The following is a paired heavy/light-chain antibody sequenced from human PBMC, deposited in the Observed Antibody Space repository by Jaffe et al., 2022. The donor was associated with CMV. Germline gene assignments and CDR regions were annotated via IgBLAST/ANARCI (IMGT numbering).Light chain of an antibody. V-gene: IGKV1-17*03. CDR3: LQHKSYPLT. CDR1: QGVSNS. J-gene: IGKJ4*01. Sequence: DIQMTQSPSAMSASVGDRVTITCRASQGVSNSLAWFQQKPGKVPKRLIYAASSLQSGVPSRFSGSGSGTEFTLTISSLQPEDFATYYCLQHKSYPLTFGGGTKVEIK. CDR2: AAS.
Heavy chain of an antibody. J-gene: IGHJ4*02. CDR1: GFTLSSYA. CDR3: AKVVAVPGKPDY. D-gene: IGHD6-19*01. V-gene: IGHV3-23*01. Sequence: EVQLLESGGGLVQPGGSLRLSCAASGFTLSSYAMSWVRQAPGKGLEWVSTISDSGSNTYYVDSVKGRFTMSRDNSKNTLYLQMDSLRAEDTAVYYCAKVVAVPGKPDYWGQGTLVTVSS. CDR2: ISDSGSNT.